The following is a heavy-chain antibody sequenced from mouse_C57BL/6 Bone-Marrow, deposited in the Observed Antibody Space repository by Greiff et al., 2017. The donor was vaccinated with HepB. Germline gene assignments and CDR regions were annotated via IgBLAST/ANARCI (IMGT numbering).Heavy chain of an antibody. CDR1: GFTFSSYA. Sequence: EVMLVESGGGLVKPGGSLKLSCAASGFTFSSYAMSWVRQTPEKRLEWVATISDGGSYTYYPDNVKGRFTISRDNAKNNLYLQMSHLKSEDTAMYYCARRAYYYGSPWWYFDVWGTGTTVTVSS. D-gene: IGHD1-1*01. J-gene: IGHJ1*03. V-gene: IGHV5-4*03. CDR3: ARRAYYYGSPWWYFDV. CDR2: ISDGGSYT.